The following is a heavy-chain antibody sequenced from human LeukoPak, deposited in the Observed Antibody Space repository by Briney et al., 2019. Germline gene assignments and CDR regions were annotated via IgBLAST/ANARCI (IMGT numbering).Heavy chain of an antibody. D-gene: IGHD6-13*01. CDR1: GYTLTELS. CDR2: FDPEDGET. Sequence: ASVKVSCKVSGYTLTELSMHWVRQAPGKGLEWMGGFDPEDGETIYAQKFQGRVTMTEDTSTDTAYMELSSLRSEDTAVYYCATAIRSSSWHPPGFDYWGRGTLVTVSS. V-gene: IGHV1-24*01. J-gene: IGHJ4*02. CDR3: ATAIRSSSWHPPGFDY.